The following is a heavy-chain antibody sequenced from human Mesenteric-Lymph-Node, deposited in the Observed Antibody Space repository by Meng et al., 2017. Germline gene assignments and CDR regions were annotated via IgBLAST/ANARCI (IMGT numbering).Heavy chain of an antibody. D-gene: IGHD3-22*01. J-gene: IGHJ4*02. CDR1: GGPFSSYY. CDR2: IYYSGST. CDR3: AGMGRHDYAPSGYYEY. Sequence: SETLSLTCTVSGGPFSSYYWSWIRQPPGKGLEWFGYIYYSGSTNYNPSFKSRVTMSVDTSKNQSSLKMSTVTAADTAVYFYAGMGRHDYAPSGYYEYWGQGTLVTVSS. V-gene: IGHV4-59*12.